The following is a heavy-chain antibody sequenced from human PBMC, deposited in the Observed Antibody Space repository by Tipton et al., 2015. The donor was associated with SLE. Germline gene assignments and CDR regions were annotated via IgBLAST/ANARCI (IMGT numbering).Heavy chain of an antibody. CDR3: ARERRAGADTFDV. CDR1: GGSFSDYY. V-gene: IGHV4-34*01. J-gene: IGHJ3*01. CDR2: MNHSGDT. D-gene: IGHD3-10*01. Sequence: TLSLTCAVYGGSFSDYYWSWIRQPPGKGLEWIGEMNHSGDTNYNPSLKSRVTISIDMSKNHVSLTLRSVTAADTAVYYCARERRAGADTFDVWGQGTMVAVSS.